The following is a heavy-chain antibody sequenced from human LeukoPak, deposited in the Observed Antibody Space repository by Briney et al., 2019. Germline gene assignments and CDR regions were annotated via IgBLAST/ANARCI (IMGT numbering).Heavy chain of an antibody. CDR3: ARTGDSYGYIGSLGRNDAFDI. J-gene: IGHJ3*02. V-gene: IGHV3-7*01. CDR1: GFTFSSYW. CDR2: IKQDGSEK. D-gene: IGHD5-18*01. Sequence: GGSLRLSCAASGFTFSSYWMSWVRQAPGKGLEWVANIKQDGSEKYYVDSVKGRFTISRDNAKNSLYLQMNSLRAEDTAVYYCARTGDSYGYIGSLGRNDAFDIWGQGTMVTVSS.